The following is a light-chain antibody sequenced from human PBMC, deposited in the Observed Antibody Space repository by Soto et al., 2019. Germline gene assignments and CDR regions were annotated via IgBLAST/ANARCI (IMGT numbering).Light chain of an antibody. CDR1: QSVRNNF. V-gene: IGKV3-20*01. J-gene: IGKJ2*01. Sequence: EIVLTHSPGTLSLSPGDTATLSCRASQSVRNNFLSWYQQKPGQAPRLLMYLASTRATGIPDRFSGSGSGTDFTLTISRLEPEDFAVYNCQQHSDPPPSYTFGQGTKLEIK. CDR3: QQHSDPPPSYT. CDR2: LAS.